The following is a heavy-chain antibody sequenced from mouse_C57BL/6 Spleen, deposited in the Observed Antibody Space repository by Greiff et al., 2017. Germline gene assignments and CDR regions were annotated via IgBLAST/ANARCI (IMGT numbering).Heavy chain of an antibody. J-gene: IGHJ4*01. V-gene: IGHV1-59*01. CDR2: IDPSDSYT. Sequence: QVQLQQPGAELVRPGTSVKLSCKASGYTFTSYWMHWVKQRPGQGLEWIGVIDPSDSYTNYNQKFKGKATLTVDTSSSTAYMQLSSLTSEDSAVYYCARGELWSMDYWGQGTSVTVSS. CDR1: GYTFTSYW. CDR3: ARGELWSMDY. D-gene: IGHD1-1*02.